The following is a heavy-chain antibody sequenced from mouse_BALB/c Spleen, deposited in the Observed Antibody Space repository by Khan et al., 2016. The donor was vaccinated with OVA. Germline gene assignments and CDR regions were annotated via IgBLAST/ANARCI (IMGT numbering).Heavy chain of an antibody. V-gene: IGHV1-7*01. Sequence: QVRLQQSGAELAKPGASVKMSCKASGYTFVNYWILWVKQRPGQGLEWIGYINPSIGYTENNQNFKDKATFTAAKSSSTAYMQLSSLTSEDYAVYDYARGGLQWDFDYWGQGTTLTVSS. CDR1: GYTFVNYW. CDR2: INPSIGYT. D-gene: IGHD1-3*01. CDR3: ARGGLQWDFDY. J-gene: IGHJ2*01.